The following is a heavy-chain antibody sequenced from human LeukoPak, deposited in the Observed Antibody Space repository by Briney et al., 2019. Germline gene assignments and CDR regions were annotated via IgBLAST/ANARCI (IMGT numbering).Heavy chain of an antibody. J-gene: IGHJ5*02. CDR2: IYHSGST. CDR3: ARVGVLLWFGESRENWFDP. V-gene: IGHV4-38-2*02. Sequence: SETLSLTCTVSGYSISSGYYWGWIRQPPGKGLEWIGSIYHSGSTYYNPSLKSRVTISVDTSKNQFSLKLSSVTAADTAVYYCARVGVLLWFGESRENWFDPWGQGTLVTVSS. D-gene: IGHD3-10*01. CDR1: GYSISSGYY.